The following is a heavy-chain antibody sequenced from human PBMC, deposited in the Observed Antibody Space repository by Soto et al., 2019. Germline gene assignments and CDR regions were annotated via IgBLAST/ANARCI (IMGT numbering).Heavy chain of an antibody. D-gene: IGHD6-6*01. Sequence: QVQSVQSGVEVKKPGASVKVSCKASGYTFTDYRMIWVRQAPGQGLEWMGIINPSGGSTNYAPNFQGRVTLTRDSFTSTVYMELSNLRSEDTAVYYCARPAGRLANWFDPWGQGTLVTVSS. V-gene: IGHV1-46*01. CDR3: ARPAGRLANWFDP. CDR1: GYTFTDYR. CDR2: INPSGGST. J-gene: IGHJ5*02.